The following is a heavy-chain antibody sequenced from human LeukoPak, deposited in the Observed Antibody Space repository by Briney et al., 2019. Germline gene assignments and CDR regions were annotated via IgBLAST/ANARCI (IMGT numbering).Heavy chain of an antibody. CDR3: AREGARDFNWFDP. D-gene: IGHD3-3*01. CDR2: IYHSGST. J-gene: IGHJ5*02. V-gene: IGHV4-4*02. CDR1: GGSISSSNW. Sequence: SGTLSLTCAVSGGSISSSNWWSWVRQPPGKGLEWIGEIYHSGSTNYNPSLKSRVTISVDKSKNQFSLKLGSVTAADTAVYYCAREGARDFNWFDPWGQGTLVTVSS.